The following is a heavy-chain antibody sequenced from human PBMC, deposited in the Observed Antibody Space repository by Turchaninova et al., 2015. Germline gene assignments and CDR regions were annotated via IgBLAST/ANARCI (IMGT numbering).Heavy chain of an antibody. Sequence: QVQLVQSGAEVKKPGASVKVSCKASGYTFTGYYMHWVRQAPGQGLEGMGWHNPNSGGTNYAQKFKGRVTRTRDTSISTAYMELSRLRSDDTAVYYCARDRHSGSSIDAFDIWGQGTMVTVSS. CDR3: ARDRHSGSSIDAFDI. V-gene: IGHV1-2*02. J-gene: IGHJ3*02. CDR2: HNPNSGGT. CDR1: GYTFTGYY. D-gene: IGHD1-26*01.